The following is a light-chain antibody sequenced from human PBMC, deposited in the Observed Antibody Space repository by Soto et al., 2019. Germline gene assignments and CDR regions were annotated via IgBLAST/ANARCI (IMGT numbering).Light chain of an antibody. V-gene: IGLV2-14*01. CDR3: AAWDDSLDGLV. CDR1: SSDVGAYNY. CDR2: EVS. J-gene: IGLJ3*02. Sequence: QSALTQPASVSGSPGQSITISCTGTSSDVGAYNYISWYQQHPGKAPKLMIYEVSNRPSGVSTRFSGSKSGNTASLTISGLQAEDEGDYYCAAWDDSLDGLVFGGGTKVTVL.